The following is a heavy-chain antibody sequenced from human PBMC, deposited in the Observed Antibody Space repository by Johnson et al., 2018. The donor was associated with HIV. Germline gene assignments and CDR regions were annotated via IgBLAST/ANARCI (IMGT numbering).Heavy chain of an antibody. D-gene: IGHD6-19*01. CDR2: ISSDGGST. V-gene: IGHV3-64*01. CDR3: ARGGQWLVLGAFDI. CDR1: GFTFSSYA. Sequence: MQLVESGGGLVQPGGSLRLSCAASGFTFSSYAMHWVRQAPGKGLEYVSAISSDGGSTYYANSVKGRFTISRDNSKNTLYLQMGSLRAEDMAVYYCARGGQWLVLGAFDIWGQGTMVTVS. J-gene: IGHJ3*02.